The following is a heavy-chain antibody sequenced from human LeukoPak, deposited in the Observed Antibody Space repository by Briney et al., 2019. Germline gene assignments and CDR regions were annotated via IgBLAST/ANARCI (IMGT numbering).Heavy chain of an antibody. CDR3: ARDTVNGPFVISLDY. CDR2: ISSGGNTK. CDR1: GFSFSSYE. Sequence: GGSLRLPCAASGFSFSSYEMNWVRQAPGKGLEWVSHISSGGNTKYYVDSVRGRFSMSRDNAKNLLFLQMNSLRAEETAVYYCARDTVNGPFVISLDYWGQGALVTVSS. V-gene: IGHV3-48*03. D-gene: IGHD2-8*01. J-gene: IGHJ4*02.